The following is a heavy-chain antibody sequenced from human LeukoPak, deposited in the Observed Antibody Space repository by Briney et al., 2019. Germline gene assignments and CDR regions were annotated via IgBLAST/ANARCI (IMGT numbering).Heavy chain of an antibody. Sequence: PGGSLRLSCAASGFTFSNYAMSWVRQAPGKGLEWVSAIVGSGSSTYYADSVKGRFTISRDNSKNTLYLQLNRLRAKDTAVYYCAKWGDYDILTGYYDSDYWGQGTLVTVSS. CDR3: AKWGDYDILTGYYDSDY. V-gene: IGHV3-23*01. CDR1: GFTFSNYA. CDR2: IVGSGSST. J-gene: IGHJ4*02. D-gene: IGHD3-9*01.